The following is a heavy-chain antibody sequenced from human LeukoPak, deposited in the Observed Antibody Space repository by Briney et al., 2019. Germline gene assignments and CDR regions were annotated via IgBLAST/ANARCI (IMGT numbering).Heavy chain of an antibody. CDR2: INHSGST. D-gene: IGHD6-19*01. CDR3: ARGQQWLVGHDY. CDR1: GGSFSGYY. J-gene: IGHJ4*02. Sequence: SETLSLTCAVSGGSFSGYYWSWIRQSPGKGLEWIGEINHSGSTNYSPSLKSRVTISVDTSKNQFSLKLSSVTAADTAVYYCARGQQWLVGHDYWGQGTLVTVSS. V-gene: IGHV4-34*01.